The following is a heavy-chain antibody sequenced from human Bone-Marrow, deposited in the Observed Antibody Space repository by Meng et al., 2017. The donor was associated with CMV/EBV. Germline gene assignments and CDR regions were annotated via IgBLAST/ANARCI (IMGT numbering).Heavy chain of an antibody. V-gene: IGHV1-2*02. J-gene: IGHJ5*01. Sequence: ASVKVSCKASGYSFTGYYMHWVRQAPGQGLEWMGLINSNSGDTQYAQKFQGRVTMTRDTSISTGYMELSRLRSDDTAVYYCAREGYITMFDSWGQGTLVTVSS. CDR3: AREGYITMFDS. CDR2: INSNSGDT. CDR1: GYSFTGYY. D-gene: IGHD5-12*01.